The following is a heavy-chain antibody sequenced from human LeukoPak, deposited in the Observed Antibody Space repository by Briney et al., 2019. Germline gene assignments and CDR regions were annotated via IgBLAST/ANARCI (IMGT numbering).Heavy chain of an antibody. J-gene: IGHJ6*02. D-gene: IGHD3-3*01. CDR1: GFTFSSYA. V-gene: IGHV3-23*01. CDR3: AKGFHLEYYYYGMDV. Sequence: GGSLTLSCAASGFTFSSYAMSWVRQAPGKGLEWVSAISGSGGSTYYADSVKGRFTISRDNSKNTLYLQMNSLRAEDTAVYYCAKGFHLEYYYYGMDVWGQGTTVTVSS. CDR2: ISGSGGST.